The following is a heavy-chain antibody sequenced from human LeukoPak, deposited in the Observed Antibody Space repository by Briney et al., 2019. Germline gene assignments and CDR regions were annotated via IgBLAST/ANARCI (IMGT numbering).Heavy chain of an antibody. CDR2: IYYSGST. CDR3: ARDSRDYYGSGSYYYYYYYMDI. J-gene: IGHJ6*03. CDR1: GGSISRNSYY. V-gene: IGHV4-39*02. D-gene: IGHD3-10*01. Sequence: PSETLSLTCAVSGGSISRNSYYWGWLRQPPGTGLEWIGSIYYSGSTYYNPSLKSRVTISVDTSKNQFSLKLSSVTAADTAVYYCARDSRDYYGSGSYYYYYYYMDIWGKGTTVTISS.